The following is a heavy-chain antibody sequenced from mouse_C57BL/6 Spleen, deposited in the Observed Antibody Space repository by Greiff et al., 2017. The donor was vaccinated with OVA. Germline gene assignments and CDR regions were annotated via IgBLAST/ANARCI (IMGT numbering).Heavy chain of an antibody. Sequence: EVKLMESGGGLVQPKGSLKLSCAASGFTFNTYAMHWVRQAPGKGLEWVARIRSKSSNYATYYADSVKDRFTISRDDSQSMLYLQMNNLKTEDTAMYYCVRDSITTVVASYWYFDVWGTGTTVTVSS. CDR2: IRSKSSNYAT. CDR3: VRDSITTVVASYWYFDV. V-gene: IGHV10-3*01. J-gene: IGHJ1*03. D-gene: IGHD1-1*01. CDR1: GFTFNTYA.